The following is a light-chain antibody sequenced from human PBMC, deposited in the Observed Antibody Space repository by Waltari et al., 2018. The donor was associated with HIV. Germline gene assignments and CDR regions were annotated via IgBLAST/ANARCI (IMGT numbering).Light chain of an antibody. J-gene: IGLJ3*02. CDR1: SSNIGSNT. CDR3: ATWDDSLNGRWV. Sequence: QSVLTQPPSASGTPGQRVTISCSGSSSNIGSNTVNWYQQLPGTAPKLLLYSNNQPPSGVPDRFSGSKSGTSASLAISGLQSEDEADYYCATWDDSLNGRWVFGGGTKLTVL. V-gene: IGLV1-44*01. CDR2: SNN.